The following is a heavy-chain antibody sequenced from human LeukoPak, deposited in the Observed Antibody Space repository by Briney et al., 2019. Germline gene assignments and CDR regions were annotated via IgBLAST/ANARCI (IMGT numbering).Heavy chain of an antibody. CDR2: IYHSGST. V-gene: IGHV4-38-2*02. CDR1: GYSISSGYY. CDR3: ARDKYYYDTRGYLFDY. Sequence: SETLSLTCTVSGYSISSGYYWGWIRQPPGKGLEWIGSIYHSGSTYYNPSLKSRVTISVDTSKNQFSLKLSSVTAADTAVYYCARDKYYYDTRGYLFDYWGQGTLVTVSS. J-gene: IGHJ4*02. D-gene: IGHD3-22*01.